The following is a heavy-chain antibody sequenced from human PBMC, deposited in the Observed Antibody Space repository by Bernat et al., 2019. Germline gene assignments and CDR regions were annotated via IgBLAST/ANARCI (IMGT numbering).Heavy chain of an antibody. Sequence: QVQLQQWGAGLLKPSETLSLTCAVYGGSFSGYYWSWIRQPPGKGLEWIGEINHSGSTNYNPSLKSRVTISVDTSKNPFSLKLSSVTAADTAVYYCARGVVVVVAATRGWFDRWGQGTLVTVSS. CDR3: ARGVVVVVAATRGWFDR. CDR1: GGSFSGYY. J-gene: IGHJ5*02. V-gene: IGHV4-34*01. D-gene: IGHD2-15*01. CDR2: INHSGST.